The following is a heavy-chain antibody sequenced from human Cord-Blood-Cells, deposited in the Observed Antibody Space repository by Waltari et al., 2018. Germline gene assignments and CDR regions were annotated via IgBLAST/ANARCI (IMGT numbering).Heavy chain of an antibody. CDR2: ISGSGGST. Sequence: EVQLLESGGGLVQPGGSLRLSCAASGCTFISYAMSWVRQAPGKGLEWVSAISGSGGSTYYADSVKGRFTISRDNSKNTLYLQMNSLRAEDTAVYYCAKGWYSSSWYTVDYWGQGTLVTVSS. CDR1: GCTFISYA. V-gene: IGHV3-23*01. CDR3: AKGWYSSSWYTVDY. D-gene: IGHD6-13*01. J-gene: IGHJ4*02.